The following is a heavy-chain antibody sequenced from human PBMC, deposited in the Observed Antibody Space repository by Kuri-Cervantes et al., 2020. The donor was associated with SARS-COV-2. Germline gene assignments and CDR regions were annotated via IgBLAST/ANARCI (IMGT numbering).Heavy chain of an antibody. CDR3: GIGAGGNS. D-gene: IGHD3-16*01. Sequence: GGSLRLSCAGSGFSFSTYSMNWVRQAPGKGLEWTSYIGVGGTPIYYADSVSGRFTISRDNAKNSAYLQMSNLRDEDTAIYYCGIGAGGNSWGQGTLVTVSS. CDR2: IGVGGTPI. V-gene: IGHV3-48*02. CDR1: GFSFSTYS. J-gene: IGHJ4*02.